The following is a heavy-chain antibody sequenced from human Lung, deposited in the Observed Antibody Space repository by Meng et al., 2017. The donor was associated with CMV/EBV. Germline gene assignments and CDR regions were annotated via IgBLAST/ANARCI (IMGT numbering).Heavy chain of an antibody. Sequence: CKESGYTCAIYGISWVRQAPGQGLEWMGWISAYNGNTKYEQKLQGRVTMTTDTSTSTAYMELRSPRSDDTAVYYCGRGAGANWFDPWGQGTLVTVSS. CDR2: ISAYNGNT. D-gene: IGHD1-14*01. CDR3: GRGAGANWFDP. V-gene: IGHV1-18*01. CDR1: GYTCAIYG. J-gene: IGHJ5*02.